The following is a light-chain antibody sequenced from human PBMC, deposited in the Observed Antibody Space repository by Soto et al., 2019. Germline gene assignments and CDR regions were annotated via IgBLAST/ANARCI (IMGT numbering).Light chain of an antibody. CDR2: EVT. J-gene: IGLJ2*01. CDR3: SSYAGSNNVL. Sequence: QSALTQPPSASGSPGQSVTISCTGTRSDVGGYNYVAWYQQHPGKAPKLMIYEVTKRPSGVPDRFSGSKFDNTASLTVSGLQAEDEADYYCSSYAGSNNVLFGGGTKLTVL. V-gene: IGLV2-8*01. CDR1: RSDVGGYNY.